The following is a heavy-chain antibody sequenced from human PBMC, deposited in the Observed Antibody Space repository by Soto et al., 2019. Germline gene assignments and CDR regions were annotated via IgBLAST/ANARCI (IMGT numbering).Heavy chain of an antibody. CDR3: PCVPRGRWYGKGYFVY. D-gene: IGHD6-13*01. CDR2: MNPNSGNT. Sequence: QVQLVQSGAEVKKPGASVKVSCKASGYTFTSYDINWVRQATGQGLERMGWMNPNSGNTGYAQKFQGRVTMTRNTSVSTAYMDMGSLRSEDTAVYYCPCVPRGRWYGKGYFVYWGQGTLVTVSS. CDR1: GYTFTSYD. V-gene: IGHV1-8*01. J-gene: IGHJ4*02.